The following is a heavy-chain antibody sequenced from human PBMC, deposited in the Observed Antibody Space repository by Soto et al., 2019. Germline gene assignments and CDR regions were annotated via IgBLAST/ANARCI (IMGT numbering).Heavy chain of an antibody. CDR2: IYYSGST. J-gene: IGHJ6*03. Sequence: QVQLQESGPGLVKPSETLSLTCTVSGGSISSYYWSWIRQPPGKGLEWIGYIYYSGSTNYNPSLKSRVTISVDTSKNQFSLKLSSVTAADTAVYYCARMGMVRGGAGGYYYMDVWGKGTTVTVSS. D-gene: IGHD3-10*01. CDR3: ARMGMVRGGAGGYYYMDV. CDR1: GGSISSYY. V-gene: IGHV4-59*08.